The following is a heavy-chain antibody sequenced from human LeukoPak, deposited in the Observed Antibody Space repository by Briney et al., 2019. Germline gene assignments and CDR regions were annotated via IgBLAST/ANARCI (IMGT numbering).Heavy chain of an antibody. CDR2: INPSGGSP. J-gene: IGHJ5*02. V-gene: IGHV1-46*01. D-gene: IGHD2-2*01. CDR1: GYTFTSSF. Sequence: ASVKVSCKASGYTFTSSFMHWVRQAPGQGLEWMGIINPSGGSPTYAQKFQGRVTVTRDTSTSTVYMELSSLRSEDTAMYYCARDSSSSSLADPWGQGTLVTVSS. CDR3: ARDSSSSSLADP.